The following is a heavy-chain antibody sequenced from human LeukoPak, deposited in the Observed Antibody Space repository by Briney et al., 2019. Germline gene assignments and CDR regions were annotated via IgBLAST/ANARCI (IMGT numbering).Heavy chain of an antibody. Sequence: SETLSLTCTVSGGSISTYSWTWIRQPPGKGLEWLGNIYYSGSTNYNPSVKSRVTISIDTSKNQFSLKVSSVTAADTAVYYCARAHSSGWPRMFDPWGQGTLVTVPS. CDR1: GGSISTYS. CDR2: IYYSGST. CDR3: ARAHSSGWPRMFDP. V-gene: IGHV4-59*01. D-gene: IGHD6-19*01. J-gene: IGHJ5*02.